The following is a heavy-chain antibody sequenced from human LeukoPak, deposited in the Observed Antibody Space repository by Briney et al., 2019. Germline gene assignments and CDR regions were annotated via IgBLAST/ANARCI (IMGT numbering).Heavy chain of an antibody. CDR3: AKGITIFGVVIRYSHYTDV. J-gene: IGHJ6*03. CDR1: GFTFSSYG. D-gene: IGHD3-3*01. CDR2: IRIGGSNK. Sequence: PGGSLRLSCAASGFTFSSYGMHWVRQAPGKGLEWVAFIRIGGSNKYYADSVKGRFTISRDNSNNTLYLQMNSLRAEDTAVYYCAKGITIFGVVIRYSHYTDVWGKG. V-gene: IGHV3-30*02.